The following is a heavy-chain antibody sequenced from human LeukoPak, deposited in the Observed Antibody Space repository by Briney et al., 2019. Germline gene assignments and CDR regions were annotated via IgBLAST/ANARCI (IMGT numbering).Heavy chain of an antibody. V-gene: IGHV3-53*01. D-gene: IGHD2-2*02. CDR3: AGYNCSSTTCYTGGFDY. Sequence: GGSLRLSCVVSGFTVSTNYMSWVRQAPGKGLEWVSVFYSGGNTYYADSVKGRFTISRDNSKNTLYLQMNSLRAEDTAVYYCAGYNCSSTTCYTGGFDYWGQGTLVTVSS. J-gene: IGHJ4*02. CDR1: GFTVSTNY. CDR2: FYSGGNT.